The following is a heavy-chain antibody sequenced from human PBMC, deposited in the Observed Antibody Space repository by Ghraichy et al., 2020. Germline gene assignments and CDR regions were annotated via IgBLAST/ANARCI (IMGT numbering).Heavy chain of an antibody. V-gene: IGHV3-13*01. CDR2: IGTAGDT. CDR1: GFTFSSYD. D-gene: IGHD6-13*01. Sequence: GESLNISCAASGFTFSSYDMHWVRQATGKGLEWVSAIGTAGDTYYPGSVKGRFTISRENAKNSLYLQMNSLRAGDTAVYYCARVRLDGSSWYLIDYWGQGTLVTVSS. J-gene: IGHJ4*02. CDR3: ARVRLDGSSWYLIDY.